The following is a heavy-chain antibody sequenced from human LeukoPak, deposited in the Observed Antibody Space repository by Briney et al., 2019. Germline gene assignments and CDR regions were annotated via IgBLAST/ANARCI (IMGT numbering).Heavy chain of an antibody. CDR2: ISGSGGST. J-gene: IGHJ4*02. CDR3: AKDEGVTIFGVVIQPLDY. CDR1: GFIFSSYA. D-gene: IGHD3-3*01. V-gene: IGHV3-23*01. Sequence: GGSLRLSCAASGFIFSSYAMSWVRQAPGKGLEWVSVISGSGGSTYYADSVKGRFTISRDNSKNTLYLQMNSLRAEDTAVYYCAKDEGVTIFGVVIQPLDYWGQGTLVSVSS.